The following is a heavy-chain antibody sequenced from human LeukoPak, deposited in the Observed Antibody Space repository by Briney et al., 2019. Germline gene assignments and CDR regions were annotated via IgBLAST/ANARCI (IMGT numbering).Heavy chain of an antibody. J-gene: IGHJ3*02. V-gene: IGHV3-23*01. CDR1: GFTFSSYA. CDR2: ISGSGGST. Sequence: PGGSLRLSCAASGFTFSSYAMSWVRKAPGQGLEWVSAISGSGGSTYYADSVKGRFTIPRDNSKNTLYLQMNSLRAEDTAVYYCAKLPPSYSSSSSAFDIWGQGTMVTVSS. CDR3: AKLPPSYSSSSSAFDI. D-gene: IGHD6-6*01.